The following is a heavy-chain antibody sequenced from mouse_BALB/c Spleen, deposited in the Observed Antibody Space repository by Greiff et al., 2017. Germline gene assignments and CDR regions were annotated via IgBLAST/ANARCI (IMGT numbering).Heavy chain of an antibody. CDR2: IYPGNSDT. V-gene: IGHV1-5*01. Sequence: VQLQQSGTVLARPGASVKMSCKASGYSFTSYWMHWVKQRPGQGLEWIGAIYPGNSDTSYNQKFKGKAKLTAVTSASTAYMELSSLTNEDSAVYYCTRIDGYEAWFAYWGQGTLVTVSA. CDR1: GYSFTSYW. CDR3: TRIDGYEAWFAY. D-gene: IGHD2-2*01. J-gene: IGHJ3*01.